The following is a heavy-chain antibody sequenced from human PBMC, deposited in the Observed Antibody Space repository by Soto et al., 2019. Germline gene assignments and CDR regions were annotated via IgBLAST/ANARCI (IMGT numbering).Heavy chain of an antibody. V-gene: IGHV3-30-3*01. D-gene: IGHD6-13*01. CDR1: GFTFSSYA. CDR3: AYSRSWSRFSGYYYYAMDV. J-gene: IGHJ6*02. CDR2: RSYDGSNK. Sequence: QVQLVESGGVVVQPGRSLRLSFAASGFTFSSYAIHWVRQAPGKGLEWVAVRSYDGSNKYYSDSVKGRFTISRDNSKNTLYLKMNSLRAEDTAVYYCAYSRSWSRFSGYYYYAMDVWGQGTTVTVSS.